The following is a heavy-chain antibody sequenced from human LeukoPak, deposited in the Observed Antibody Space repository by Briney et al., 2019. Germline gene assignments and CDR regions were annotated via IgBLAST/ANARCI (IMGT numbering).Heavy chain of an antibody. D-gene: IGHD2-8*02. Sequence: SETLSLTCTVSGYSISSGYYWGWMRQPPGKGVEGIGSIYHSGSTYYNPSLKSRVTISVDTSKTQFSLKLSSVTAADTAVYYCARVEVLDWFDPWGQGTLVTVSS. CDR1: GYSISSGYY. CDR3: ARVEVLDWFDP. CDR2: IYHSGST. V-gene: IGHV4-38-2*02. J-gene: IGHJ5*02.